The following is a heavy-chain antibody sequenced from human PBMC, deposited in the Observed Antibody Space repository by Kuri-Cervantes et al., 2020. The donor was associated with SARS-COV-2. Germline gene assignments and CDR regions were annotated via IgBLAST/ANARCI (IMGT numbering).Heavy chain of an antibody. D-gene: IGHD3-10*01. CDR1: GYTFTSYA. CDR3: GRDSNKRLYGEVLSLGDAFDI. CDR2: INAGNGNT. Sequence: ASVKVSCKASGYTFTSYAMHWVRQAPGQRLEWMGWINAGNGNTKYSQKFQGRVTITRDTSASTAYMELSSLRSEDTAVYYCGRDSNKRLYGEVLSLGDAFDIWGQGTMVTVSS. J-gene: IGHJ3*02. V-gene: IGHV1-3*01.